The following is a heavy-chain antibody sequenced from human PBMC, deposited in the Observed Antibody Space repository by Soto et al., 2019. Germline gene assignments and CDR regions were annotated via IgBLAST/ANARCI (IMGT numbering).Heavy chain of an antibody. CDR2: ISGYNGNT. J-gene: IGHJ6*02. Sequence: QVQVVQSGDEVKKPGASVKVSCKASGYTFTNYGFSWVRQAPGQGLEWMGWISGYNGNTKYAEKFQGRVTMTTDTSTSTAHRELRSLRSDDTAVYYCAREGQAPYYYYGMDVWGQGTAVTVS. CDR1: GYTFTNYG. CDR3: AREGQAPYYYYGMDV. V-gene: IGHV1-18*01.